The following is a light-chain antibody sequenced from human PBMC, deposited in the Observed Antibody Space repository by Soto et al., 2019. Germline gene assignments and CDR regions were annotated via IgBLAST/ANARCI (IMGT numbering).Light chain of an antibody. CDR1: QSVSSSY. V-gene: IGKV3-20*01. CDR2: GAS. CDR3: QQYDASPWT. J-gene: IGKJ1*01. Sequence: EIVMTQSPGTLSLSPGERATLSCRASQSVSSSYLAWYQHKPGQAPRLLIYGASNRATGIPDRFSGSGSGTDFTLTISRLEPEDFAVYYCQQYDASPWTFGQGTKVDIK.